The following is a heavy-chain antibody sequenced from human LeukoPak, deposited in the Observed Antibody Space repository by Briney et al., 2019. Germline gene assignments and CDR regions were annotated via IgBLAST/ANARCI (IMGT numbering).Heavy chain of an antibody. Sequence: GGSLRLSCAASGFTFSSYGMHWVRQAPGKGLEWVAVISYDGSNKYYADSVKGRFTISRDNSKNTLYLQMNSLRAEDTAVYYCAKTHVTFWSGYSNDAFDIWGQGTMVTVSS. CDR3: AKTHVTFWSGYSNDAFDI. CDR2: ISYDGSNK. D-gene: IGHD3-3*01. CDR1: GFTFSSYG. J-gene: IGHJ3*02. V-gene: IGHV3-30*18.